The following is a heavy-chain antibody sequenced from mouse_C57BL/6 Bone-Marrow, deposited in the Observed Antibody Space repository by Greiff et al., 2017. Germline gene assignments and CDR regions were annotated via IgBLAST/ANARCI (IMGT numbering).Heavy chain of an antibody. D-gene: IGHD1-1*01. J-gene: IGHJ4*01. CDR1: GYTFTDSE. CDR2: IDPETGGT. Sequence: VQLQQSGAELVRPGASVTLSCKASGYTFTDSEMHWVKQTPVHGLEWIGAIDPETGGTAYNQKFKGKAILTAAKSSSTAYMELRSLTPAYSAVYYCSSGYSCSSGYSMDYCGRGTAVTVSS. CDR3: SSGYSCSSGYSMDY. V-gene: IGHV1-15*01.